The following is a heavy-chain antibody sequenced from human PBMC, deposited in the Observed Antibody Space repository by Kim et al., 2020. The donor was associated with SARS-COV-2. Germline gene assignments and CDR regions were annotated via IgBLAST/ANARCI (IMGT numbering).Heavy chain of an antibody. J-gene: IGHJ2*01. D-gene: IGHD7-27*01. CDR3: ARDWSPGTGDFEL. Sequence: GGSLRLSCAASGFTFSSYAMHWVRQAPGKGLEWVAVISYDGSNKYYADSVKGRFTISRDNSKNTLYLQMNSLRAEDTAVYYCARDWSPGTGDFELWGRGTLVTVSS. CDR2: ISYDGSNK. CDR1: GFTFSSYA. V-gene: IGHV3-30-3*01.